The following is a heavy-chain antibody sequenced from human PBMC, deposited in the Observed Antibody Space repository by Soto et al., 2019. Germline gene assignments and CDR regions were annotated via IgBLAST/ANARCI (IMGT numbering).Heavy chain of an antibody. CDR1: GGTFSSYT. CDR2: IIPIFGTA. Sequence: QVQLVQSGAEVKKPGSSGTLSCKASGGTFSSYTISWVRQAPGQGLEWMGGIIPIFGTANYAQKFQGRVTITADESTSTAYMELSSLRSEDTAVYYCARGNHRWLQLWYFDLWGRGTLVTVSS. D-gene: IGHD5-12*01. V-gene: IGHV1-69*12. J-gene: IGHJ2*01. CDR3: ARGNHRWLQLWYFDL.